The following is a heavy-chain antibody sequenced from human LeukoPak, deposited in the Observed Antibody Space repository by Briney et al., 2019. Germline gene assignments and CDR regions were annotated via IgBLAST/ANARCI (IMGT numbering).Heavy chain of an antibody. CDR1: GGSISSSNW. CDR3: ARDGTTELALYYFDY. Sequence: PSETLSLTCAVSGGSISSSNWWSWVRQPPGKGLEWIGEIYHSGSTNYNPSLKSRVTISVDKSKNQFSLKLSSVTAADTAVYYCARDGTTELALYYFDYWGQGTLVTVSS. V-gene: IGHV4-4*02. D-gene: IGHD4-17*01. J-gene: IGHJ4*02. CDR2: IYHSGST.